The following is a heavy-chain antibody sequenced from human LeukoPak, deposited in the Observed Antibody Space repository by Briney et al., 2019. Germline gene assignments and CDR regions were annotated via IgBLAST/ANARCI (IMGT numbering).Heavy chain of an antibody. Sequence: SETLSLTCTVSGDSITSRNYLWGWIRQPPGKGLEWIVEINHSGSTNYNPSLKSRVTISVDTSKDQFSLKLSSVTAADTAVYYCARGSLDDSSGYYADYWGQGTLVTVSS. CDR3: ARGSLDDSSGYYADY. V-gene: IGHV4-39*07. CDR2: INHSGST. D-gene: IGHD3-22*01. CDR1: GDSITSRNYL. J-gene: IGHJ4*02.